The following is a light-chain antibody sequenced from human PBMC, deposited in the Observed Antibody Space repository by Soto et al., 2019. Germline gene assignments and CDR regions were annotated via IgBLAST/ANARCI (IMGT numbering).Light chain of an antibody. J-gene: IGLJ1*01. CDR3: SSYAGSNNRV. Sequence: QSVLTQPPSASGSPGQSVTISCTGTSSDVGGYNYVSWYQQHPGKAPKLMIYEVSKRPSGVPDRFSGSKSGNTASLTVFGLQAKDEADYYCSSYAGSNNRVSGTGTKFTVL. V-gene: IGLV2-8*01. CDR2: EVS. CDR1: SSDVGGYNY.